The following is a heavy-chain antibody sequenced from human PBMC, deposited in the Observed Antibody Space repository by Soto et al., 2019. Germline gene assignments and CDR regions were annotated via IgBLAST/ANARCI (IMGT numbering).Heavy chain of an antibody. J-gene: IGHJ6*02. CDR3: ARRYYDFWSGPYYGMDV. Sequence: GGSLRLSCAASGFTVSSNYMSWVRQAPGKGLEWVSVIYSGGSTYYADSVKGRFTISRDNSKNTLYLQMNSLRAEDTAVYYCARRYYDFWSGPYYGMDVWGQGTTVTVSS. CDR1: GFTVSSNY. D-gene: IGHD3-3*01. V-gene: IGHV3-53*01. CDR2: IYSGGST.